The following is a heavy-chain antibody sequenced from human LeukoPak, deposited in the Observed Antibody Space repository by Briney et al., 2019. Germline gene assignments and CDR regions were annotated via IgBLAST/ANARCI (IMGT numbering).Heavy chain of an antibody. D-gene: IGHD4-17*01. Sequence: SETLSLTCTVSGGSISSSSYYWGWIRQPPGKGLEWIGSIYYSGSTYYNPSLKSRVTISVDTSKNQFSLKLSSVTAADTAVYYCARRELTTFDYWGQGTLVTVSS. CDR1: GGSISSSSYY. CDR3: ARRELTTFDY. V-gene: IGHV4-39*01. CDR2: IYYSGST. J-gene: IGHJ4*02.